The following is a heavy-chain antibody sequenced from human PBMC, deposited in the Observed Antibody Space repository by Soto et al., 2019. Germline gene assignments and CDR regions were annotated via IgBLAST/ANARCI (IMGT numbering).Heavy chain of an antibody. J-gene: IGHJ3*02. CDR1: GYTLTNYG. Sequence: QAQLVQSGAEVKKSGASVRVSCKASGYTLTNYGVTWVRQAPGQGLEWLGRVTPYKDDTNSAQNLQGRVTMATDTPTITAYLKLRSLRSDDTAFYFFATDGTSKSGNLYAFEIWGQVTMVSVSA. CDR2: VTPYKDDT. CDR3: ATDGTSKSGNLYAFEI. D-gene: IGHD1-7*01. V-gene: IGHV1-18*04.